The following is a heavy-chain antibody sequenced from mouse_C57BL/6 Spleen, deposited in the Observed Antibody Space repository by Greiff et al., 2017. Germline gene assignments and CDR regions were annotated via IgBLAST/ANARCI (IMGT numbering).Heavy chain of an antibody. D-gene: IGHD1-1*01. J-gene: IGHJ3*01. V-gene: IGHV1-80*01. CDR1: GYAFSSYW. CDR3: ARPITTVVPLAY. Sequence: VKLQESGAELVKPWASVTISCKASGYAFSSYWMNWVKQRPGKGLEWIGQIYPGDGDTNYNGQFKGKATLTADKSSSTAYMQLSSLTSEDSAVYFCARPITTVVPLAYWGQGTLVTVSA. CDR2: IYPGDGDT.